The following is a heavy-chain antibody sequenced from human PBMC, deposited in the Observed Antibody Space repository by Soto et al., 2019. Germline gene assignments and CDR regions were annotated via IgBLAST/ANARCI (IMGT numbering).Heavy chain of an antibody. D-gene: IGHD3-9*01. CDR2: ISVDNGDT. J-gene: IGHJ4*02. CDR1: GYTFTKYG. Sequence: ASVKVSCKTSGYTFTKYGINWMQQAPGQGLEWMGWISVDNGDTNYAPKLQGRVNMTTDTSTSTAYMELRSLRSDDTAVYYCAKIAIWPRPFDYWGQGTLVTVSS. CDR3: AKIAIWPRPFDY. V-gene: IGHV1-18*01.